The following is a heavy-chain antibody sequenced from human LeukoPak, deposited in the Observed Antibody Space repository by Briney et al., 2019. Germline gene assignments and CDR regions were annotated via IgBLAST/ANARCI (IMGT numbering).Heavy chain of an antibody. CDR3: ASPRADIVVVPADDNYYYYYGMDV. CDR2: IIPILGIA. D-gene: IGHD2-2*01. Sequence: SVKVSCKASGYTFTGYYMHWVRQAPGQGLEWMGRIIPILGIANYAQKFQGRVTITADKSTSTAYMELSSLRSEDTAVYYCASPRADIVVVPADDNYYYYYGMDVWGQGTTVTVSS. CDR1: GYTFTGYY. J-gene: IGHJ6*02. V-gene: IGHV1-69*02.